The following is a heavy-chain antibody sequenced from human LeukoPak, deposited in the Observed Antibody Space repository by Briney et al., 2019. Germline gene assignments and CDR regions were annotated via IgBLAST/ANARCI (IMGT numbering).Heavy chain of an antibody. Sequence: GGSLRLSCAASGFTFSSYAMSWVRQAAGKGLEWVSGISGSGGTTYYADSVKGRFTISRDNSKNTLSLQMNSLRAEDTAVYYCAEGPRGYFDYWGQGTLVTVSS. CDR1: GFTFSSYA. D-gene: IGHD3-10*01. CDR2: ISGSGGTT. CDR3: AEGPRGYFDY. V-gene: IGHV3-23*01. J-gene: IGHJ4*02.